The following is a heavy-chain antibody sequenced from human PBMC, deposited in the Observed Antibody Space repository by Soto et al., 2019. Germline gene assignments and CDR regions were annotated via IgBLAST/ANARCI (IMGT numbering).Heavy chain of an antibody. Sequence: ASVKVSCKASGYTFTSYYMHWVRQAPGQGLEWMGIINPSGGSTSYAQKFQGRVTMTRDTSTSTVYMELSSLRSEDTAVYYCASPSIAAARGYGMDVWGQGTTVTVSS. CDR1: GYTFTSYY. CDR2: INPSGGST. CDR3: ASPSIAAARGYGMDV. V-gene: IGHV1-46*01. D-gene: IGHD6-13*01. J-gene: IGHJ6*02.